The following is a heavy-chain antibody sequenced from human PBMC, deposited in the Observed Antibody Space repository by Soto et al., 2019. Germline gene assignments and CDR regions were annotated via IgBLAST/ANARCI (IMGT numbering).Heavy chain of an antibody. CDR3: ARQTGYNDPFDY. CDR1: GGSISSYY. CDR2: IYYSGST. V-gene: IGHV4-59*01. D-gene: IGHD1-20*01. Sequence: KTSETLSLTCTVSGGSISSYYSLWIRQPPGKGLEWIGYIYYSGSTTYNPSLTSRVTISVDTSKNQFSLKLSSVTAADTAVYYCARQTGYNDPFDYWGQGTLVTVSS. J-gene: IGHJ4*02.